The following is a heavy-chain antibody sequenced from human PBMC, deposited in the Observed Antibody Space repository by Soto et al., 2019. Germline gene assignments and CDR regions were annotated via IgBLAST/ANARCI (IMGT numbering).Heavy chain of an antibody. Sequence: GSLRLSCAASGFTFTRYSMNWVRQAPGKGLEWVSSISSTTNYIYYGDSMKGRFTITRDNAKNSLYLEMNSLRAEDTAVYYCARESEDLTSNFDYWGQGTLVTVSS. CDR2: ISSTTNYI. V-gene: IGHV3-21*06. CDR3: ARESEDLTSNFDY. CDR1: GFTFTRYS. J-gene: IGHJ4*02.